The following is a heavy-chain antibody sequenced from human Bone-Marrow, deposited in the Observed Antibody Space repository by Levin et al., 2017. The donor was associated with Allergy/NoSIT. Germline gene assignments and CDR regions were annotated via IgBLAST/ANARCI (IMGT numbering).Heavy chain of an antibody. V-gene: IGHV3-74*03. CDR2: IDSDGNDA. Sequence: TGGSLRLSCEGSGFTFSSHWMHWVRQVPGKGLVWVSRIDSDGNDATYADSVKGRFTISRDNARNTLYLQMNSLTVEDTGVYFCARRYFYYYYLDVWGQGTTVTVAS. CDR3: ARRYFYYYYLDV. CDR1: GFTFSSHW. D-gene: IGHD2/OR15-2a*01. J-gene: IGHJ6*03.